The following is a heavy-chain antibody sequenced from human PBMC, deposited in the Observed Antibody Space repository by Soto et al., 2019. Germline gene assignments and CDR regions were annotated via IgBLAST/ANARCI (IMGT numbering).Heavy chain of an antibody. CDR3: ARSITMVRGVIGAYYYYGMDV. CDR1: GFSLSTSGMC. D-gene: IGHD3-10*01. J-gene: IGHJ6*02. Sequence: SGPTLVNPTQTLTLTCTFSGFSLSTSGMCVSWIRQPPGKALEWLALIDWDDDKYYSTSLKTRLTISKDTSKNQVVLTMTNMDPVDTATYYCARSITMVRGVIGAYYYYGMDVWGQGTTVTVSS. CDR2: IDWDDDK. V-gene: IGHV2-70*01.